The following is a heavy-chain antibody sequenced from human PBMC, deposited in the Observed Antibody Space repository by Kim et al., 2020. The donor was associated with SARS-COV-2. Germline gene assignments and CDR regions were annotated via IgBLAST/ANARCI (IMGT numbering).Heavy chain of an antibody. Sequence: GGSLRLSCAASGFTFSSYEMNWVRQAPGKGLEWVSYISSSGSTIYYADSVKGRFTISRDNAKNSLYLQMNSLRAEDTAVYYCARDPRYYYGSGSYYTPDYFDYWGQGTLVTVSS. D-gene: IGHD3-10*01. V-gene: IGHV3-48*03. CDR1: GFTFSSYE. CDR2: ISSSGSTI. J-gene: IGHJ4*02. CDR3: ARDPRYYYGSGSYYTPDYFDY.